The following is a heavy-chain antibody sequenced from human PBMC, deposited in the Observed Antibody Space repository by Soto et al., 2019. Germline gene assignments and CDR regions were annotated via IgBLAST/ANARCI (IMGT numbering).Heavy chain of an antibody. CDR3: ARGGSLGYCSGGSCDRAFDI. CDR1: GYTFTSYG. CDR2: ISAYNGNT. V-gene: IGHV1-18*01. J-gene: IGHJ3*02. Sequence: ASVKVSCKASGYTFTSYGISWVRQAPGQGLEWMGWISAYNGNTNYAQKLQGRVTMTTDTSTSTAYMELRSLRSDDTAVYYCARGGSLGYCSGGSCDRAFDIWGQGTMVTVSS. D-gene: IGHD2-15*01.